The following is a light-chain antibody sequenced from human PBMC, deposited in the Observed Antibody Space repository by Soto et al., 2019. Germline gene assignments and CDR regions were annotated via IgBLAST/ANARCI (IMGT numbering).Light chain of an antibody. CDR3: AAWDDSPECYV. Sequence: QSVLTQPPSASGTPGQRVTISCSGSSSNIGSNTVNWYQQLPGTAPKLLIYSNNQRPSGVPDRFSGSKSGTSASLAISGLQSEDAADYDCAAWDDSPECYVFGTG. J-gene: IGLJ1*01. V-gene: IGLV1-44*01. CDR2: SNN. CDR1: SSNIGSNT.